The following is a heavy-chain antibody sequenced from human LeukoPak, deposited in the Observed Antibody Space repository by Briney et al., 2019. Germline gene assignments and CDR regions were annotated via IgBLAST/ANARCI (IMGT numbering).Heavy chain of an antibody. CDR3: VKDQWENPDAVDS. D-gene: IGHD1-26*01. V-gene: IGHV3-64D*08. J-gene: IGHJ3*02. Sequence: GGSLRLSCSASGFTFSSYAMHWVRQAPGKGLEYVSPISSNGGSTYYADSVKGRFTISRDNSKHTLYLQMGSLRAEGTAVYFRVKDQWENPDAVDSWGQGTMVTVSS. CDR1: GFTFSSYA. CDR2: ISSNGGST.